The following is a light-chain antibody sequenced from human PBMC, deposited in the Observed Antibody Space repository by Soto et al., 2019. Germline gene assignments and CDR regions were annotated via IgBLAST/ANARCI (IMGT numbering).Light chain of an antibody. V-gene: IGKV1-5*03. CDR3: QQYESFPRT. CDR1: QSINNW. Sequence: DIPMTQSPSTMSAAVGDRVTITCRASQSINNWLAWDQQKPGKAPKLLFFKASTLESGVPSRFSGSGSGTEFTLSISSLQPDDFATYFCQQYESFPRTFGQGTKVEIK. CDR2: KAS. J-gene: IGKJ1*01.